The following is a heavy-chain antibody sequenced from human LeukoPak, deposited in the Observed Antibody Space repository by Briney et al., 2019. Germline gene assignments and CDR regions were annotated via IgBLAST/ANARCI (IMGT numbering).Heavy chain of an antibody. J-gene: IGHJ4*02. CDR1: GFTFSSYA. D-gene: IGHD3-22*01. Sequence: GGSLRLPCAASGFTFSSYAMSWVRQAPGKGLEWVSAISGSGGSTYYADSVKGRFTISRDNSKNTLYLQMNSLRAEDTAVYYCAKELSPRYYYDSSGFFDYWAREPWSPSPQ. CDR2: ISGSGGST. CDR3: AKELSPRYYYDSSGFFDY. V-gene: IGHV3-23*01.